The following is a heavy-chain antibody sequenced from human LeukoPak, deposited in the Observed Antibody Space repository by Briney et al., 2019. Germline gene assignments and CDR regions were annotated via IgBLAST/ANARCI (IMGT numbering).Heavy chain of an antibody. CDR2: IDTDGSST. CDR3: ARAPGGSHYYYYYMDV. J-gene: IGHJ6*03. V-gene: IGHV3-74*01. D-gene: IGHD2-15*01. Sequence: GGSLRLSCAASGVTFSSYWMHWVRQAPGKGLVWVSRIDTDGSSTGYADSVKGRFTISRDNAKSTLYLQMNSLRAEDTAVYYCARAPGGSHYYYYYMDVWGKGTTVTVSS. CDR1: GVTFSSYW.